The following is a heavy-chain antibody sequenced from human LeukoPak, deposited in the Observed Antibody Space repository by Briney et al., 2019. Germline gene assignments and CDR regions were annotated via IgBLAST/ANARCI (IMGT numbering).Heavy chain of an antibody. CDR2: ISYDGSNK. CDR1: GFTFSSYA. J-gene: IGHJ4*02. V-gene: IGHV3-30-3*01. Sequence: GGSLRLSCAASGFTFSSYAMHWVRQAPGKGLEWVAVISYDGSNKYYADSVKGRFTISRDNSKNTLYLQMNSLRAEDTAVYYCAREGSPYYDSSGYDYWGQETLVTVS. CDR3: AREGSPYYDSSGYDY. D-gene: IGHD3-22*01.